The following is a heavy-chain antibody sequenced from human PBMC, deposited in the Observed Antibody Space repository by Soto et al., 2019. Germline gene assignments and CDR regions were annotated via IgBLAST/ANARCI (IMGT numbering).Heavy chain of an antibody. Sequence: QVQLVESGGGLVKPGGSLRLSCAASGFTFSDYYMSWIRQAPGKGLEWVSYISSSGSTIYYADSVKGRFTISRDNAKNSLYLQMNSLRAEDTALYYCARVPAAHIAATKDGIWFDPWGQGTLVTVSS. CDR1: GFTFSDYY. V-gene: IGHV3-11*01. CDR3: ARVPAAHIAATKDGIWFDP. CDR2: ISSSGSTI. D-gene: IGHD6-13*01. J-gene: IGHJ5*02.